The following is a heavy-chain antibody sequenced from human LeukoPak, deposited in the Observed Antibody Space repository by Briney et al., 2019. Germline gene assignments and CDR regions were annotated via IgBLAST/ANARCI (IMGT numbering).Heavy chain of an antibody. CDR2: IYYSRST. V-gene: IGHV4-31*03. D-gene: IGHD3-22*01. CDR3: AREGYDSSYYYYLDY. Sequence: SQTLSLTCTLSGGPLSSGDYYWSWIRRHPGEGLEWLGNIYYSRSTYYHPSLNTRVTISVDTSKSQFSLKLSSVTAADTAVYYCAREGYDSSYYYYLDYWGQGTLVTVSS. J-gene: IGHJ4*02. CDR1: GGPLSSGDYY.